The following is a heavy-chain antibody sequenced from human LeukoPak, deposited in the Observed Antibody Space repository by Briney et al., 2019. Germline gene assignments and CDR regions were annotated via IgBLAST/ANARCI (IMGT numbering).Heavy chain of an antibody. Sequence: PTGGSLRLSCAASGFAFSDYSMNWVRQAPGKGLEWVSYISSSDNTIHYADSVKGGFTISRDNAKNSLYLEMNSLRDEDTAVYYWVRNRPDVSDAFCIWGQGTMVTVSS. CDR2: ISSSDNTI. D-gene: IGHD3-16*01. J-gene: IGHJ3*02. CDR3: VRNRPDVSDAFCI. CDR1: GFAFSDYS. V-gene: IGHV3-48*02.